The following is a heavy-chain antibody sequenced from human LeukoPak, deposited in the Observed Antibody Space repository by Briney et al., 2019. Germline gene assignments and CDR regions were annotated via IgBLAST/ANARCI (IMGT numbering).Heavy chain of an antibody. D-gene: IGHD3-10*01. V-gene: IGHV1-2*02. CDR1: GYTFTGYY. CDR2: INANSGGT. CDR3: ARGYGSGSFHTY. Sequence: GASVKVSCKASGYTFTGYYMHWVRQAPGQGLEWVGWINANSGGTNYAQKFQGRVTMTMDTSISTAYMELSRLRSDDTAVYYWARGYGSGSFHTYWGQGTLVTVSS. J-gene: IGHJ4*02.